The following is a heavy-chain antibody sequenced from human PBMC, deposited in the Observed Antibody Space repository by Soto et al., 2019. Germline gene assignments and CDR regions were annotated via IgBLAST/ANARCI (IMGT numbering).Heavy chain of an antibody. J-gene: IGHJ5*02. D-gene: IGHD6-13*01. CDR3: ARKTSIAAAGEWFDP. CDR2: IYYSGST. V-gene: IGHV4-39*01. Sequence: SETLSLTCTVSGGSISSSSYYWGWIRQPPGKGLEWIGSIYYSGSTYYNPSLKSRVTISVDTSKNQFSLKLSSVTAADTAVYYCARKTSIAAAGEWFDPWGQGTXVTVSS. CDR1: GGSISSSSYY.